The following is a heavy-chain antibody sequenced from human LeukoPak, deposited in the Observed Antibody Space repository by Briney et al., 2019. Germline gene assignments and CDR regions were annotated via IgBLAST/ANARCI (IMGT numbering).Heavy chain of an antibody. V-gene: IGHV3-23*01. CDR2: ISGSGGST. J-gene: IGHJ4*02. CDR3: AKSVKTRITIFGVVTRNDY. D-gene: IGHD3-3*01. CDR1: GFTFSSYA. Sequence: GGSLRLSCAASGFTFSSYAMGWVRQAPGKGLEWVSAISGSGGSTYYADSVKGRFTISRDNSKNTLYLQMNSLRAEDTAVYYCAKSVKTRITIFGVVTRNDYWGQGTLVTVSS.